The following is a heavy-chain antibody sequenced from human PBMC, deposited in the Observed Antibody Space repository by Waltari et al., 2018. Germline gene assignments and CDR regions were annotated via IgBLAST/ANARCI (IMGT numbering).Heavy chain of an antibody. CDR3: AGAIVVVPAAIFAIQDYYYYGMDV. V-gene: IGHV1-2*02. J-gene: IGHJ6*02. CDR1: GYTFTGYY. D-gene: IGHD2-2*01. CDR2: INPNSGGT. Sequence: QVQLVQSGAEVKKPGASVKVSCKASGYTFTGYYMHWVRQAPGQGLEWLGWINPNSGGTNYAQKFQGRVTMTRATSISTAYMELSRLRSDDTAVYYCAGAIVVVPAAIFAIQDYYYYGMDVWGQGTTVTVSS.